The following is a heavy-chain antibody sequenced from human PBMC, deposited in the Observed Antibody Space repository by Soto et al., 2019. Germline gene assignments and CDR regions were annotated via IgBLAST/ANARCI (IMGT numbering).Heavy chain of an antibody. Sequence: GGSLRLSCAASGFTFSSYAMHWVRQAPGKGLEWVAVISYDGSNKYYADAVKGRFTISRDNSKNTLYLQMNSLRAEDTAVYYCAKDLKVYATPVDYWGQGTLVTVSS. CDR3: AKDLKVYATPVDY. J-gene: IGHJ4*02. CDR2: ISYDGSNK. CDR1: GFTFSSYA. D-gene: IGHD2-8*01. V-gene: IGHV3-30-3*01.